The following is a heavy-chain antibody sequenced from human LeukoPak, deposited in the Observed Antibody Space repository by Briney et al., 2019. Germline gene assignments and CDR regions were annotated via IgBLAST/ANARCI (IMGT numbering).Heavy chain of an antibody. V-gene: IGHV1-18*01. CDR3: ARDLWNFYDDSGYYRDFDS. J-gene: IGHJ5*01. Sequence: ASVTVSCKATSRISWVRQAPGQGLAWMGWIGSYGGDTYYAQKFQGRVTVTTDTSTSTVYMELRSLRSDDTAVYYCARDLWNFYDDSGYYRDFDSWGQGTLVTVSS. D-gene: IGHD3-22*01. CDR2: IGSYGGDT. CDR1: TSR.